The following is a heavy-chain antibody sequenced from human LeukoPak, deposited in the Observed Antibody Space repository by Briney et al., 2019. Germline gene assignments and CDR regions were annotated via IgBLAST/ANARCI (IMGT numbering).Heavy chain of an antibody. CDR2: INPNNGGT. J-gene: IGHJ4*02. V-gene: IGHV1-2*02. Sequence: ASVKVSCKASGYTFTGYYMHWVRQAPGQGLEWMGWINPNNGGTNYAQQFQGRVTMTSGTSISTAYMELSRLRSDDTAVYYCVRDPSEVGALWGQGSLVTVSS. CDR3: VRDPSEVGAL. D-gene: IGHD1-26*01. CDR1: GYTFTGYY.